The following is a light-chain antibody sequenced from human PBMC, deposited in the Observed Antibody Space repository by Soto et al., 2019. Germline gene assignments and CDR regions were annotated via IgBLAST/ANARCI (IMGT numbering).Light chain of an antibody. CDR2: DAS. J-gene: IGKJ1*01. V-gene: IGKV3-11*01. Sequence: IVLTQSPATLSLSLGERAALACRASQDVXRHFGWYQQKPGQAPRILXSDASNRATGIPARLSGSGSGTDFTLPISSLEPEDFAAYYCQHRINGTWTFGQGTKVDIK. CDR1: QDVXRH. CDR3: QHRINGTWT.